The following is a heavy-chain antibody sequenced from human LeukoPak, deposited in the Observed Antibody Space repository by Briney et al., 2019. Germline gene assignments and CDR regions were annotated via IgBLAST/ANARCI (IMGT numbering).Heavy chain of an antibody. CDR1: GFIFASYG. V-gene: IGHV3-48*01. D-gene: IGHD2-15*01. CDR3: ARDAVQAGTPFYFDF. CDR2: ISAGSSNT. Sequence: GGSLRLSCSASGFIFASYGMNWVRQAPGKGLQWVSYISAGSSNTFYADSVKGRFTISRDDADNSLHLQMNSLSAEDTAVYYCARDAVQAGTPFYFDFWGQGALVTVPS. J-gene: IGHJ4*02.